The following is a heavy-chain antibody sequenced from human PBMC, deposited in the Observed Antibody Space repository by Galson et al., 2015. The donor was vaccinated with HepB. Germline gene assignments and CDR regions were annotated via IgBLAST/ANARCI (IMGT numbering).Heavy chain of an antibody. CDR3: ARGTYLYDDSGYYFDY. J-gene: IGHJ4*01. CDR2: VYRGGGT. V-gene: IGHV3-53*01. CDR1: GFTVSANY. Sequence: SLRLSCAASGFTVSANYMNWVRQAPGKGLEWVSVVYRGGGTTYYADSVKGRFTISRDNSKNTLSLQMNSLRAKDTAIYYCARGTYLYDDSGYYFDYWCHGTLVTVSS. D-gene: IGHD3-22*01.